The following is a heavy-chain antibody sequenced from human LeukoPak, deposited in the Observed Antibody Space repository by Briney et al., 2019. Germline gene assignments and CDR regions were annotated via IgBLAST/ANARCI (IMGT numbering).Heavy chain of an antibody. D-gene: IGHD1-26*01. Sequence: GGSLRLSCAASGFTFSSYGMHWVRHAPGKGLEWVAFIRYDGSNKYYADSVKGRFTISRDNAKNTLYLQMNSLRAEDTAVYYCAKDLWAVFVGASGFDYWGQGTLVTVSS. V-gene: IGHV3-30*02. CDR3: AKDLWAVFVGASGFDY. CDR1: GFTFSSYG. J-gene: IGHJ4*02. CDR2: IRYDGSNK.